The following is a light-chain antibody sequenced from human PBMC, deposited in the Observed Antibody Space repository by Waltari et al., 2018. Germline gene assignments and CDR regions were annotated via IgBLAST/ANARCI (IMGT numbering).Light chain of an antibody. CDR2: ANY. V-gene: IGLV1-44*01. Sequence: QSVLTQPPSTSGTPGQRVTISCSGSTSNIGTNTVTWYQLLPGTAPKTVIFANYHRPSGVPDRVSASKSGTSAYLVISGLQSEDEADYFCATWDDSLSGRVFGGGTKVTVL. J-gene: IGLJ3*02. CDR3: ATWDDSLSGRV. CDR1: TSNIGTNT.